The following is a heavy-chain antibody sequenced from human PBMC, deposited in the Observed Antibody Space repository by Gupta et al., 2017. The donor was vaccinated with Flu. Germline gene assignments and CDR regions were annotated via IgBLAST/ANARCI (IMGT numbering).Heavy chain of an antibody. J-gene: IGHJ5*02. CDR1: GFPFISLA. Sequence: EVQLLESGGGLVQPGGCLRHSCAASGFPFISLAMSWVRQAPGKCLEWVSGVSGIGLSTYYADSVKGRFTISRDNAKNTLYLEMHSLRVDDTAVDFCAGSRDFLRFLEWLGRLDLWGPGTVVTVSS. CDR2: VSGIGLST. CDR3: AGSRDFLRFLEWLGRLDL. D-gene: IGHD3-3*01. V-gene: IGHV3-23*01.